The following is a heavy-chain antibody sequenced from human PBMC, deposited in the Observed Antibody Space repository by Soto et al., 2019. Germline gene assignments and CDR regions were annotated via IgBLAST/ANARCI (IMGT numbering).Heavy chain of an antibody. V-gene: IGHV4-61*01. CDR3: ARVPGGSSGWFDP. J-gene: IGHJ5*02. D-gene: IGHD2-15*01. CDR2: NYYSGST. CDR1: GGSVSSGRYY. Sequence: SETLSLTCTVSGGSVSSGRYYWSWIRQPPGKGLEWIGYNYYSGSTNYNPSLKSRVTISVDTSKNQFSLKLSSVTAADTAVYYCARVPGGSSGWFDPWGQGTLVTVSS.